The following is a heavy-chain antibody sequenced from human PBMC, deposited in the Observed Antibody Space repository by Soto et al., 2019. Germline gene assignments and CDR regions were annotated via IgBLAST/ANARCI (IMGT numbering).Heavy chain of an antibody. D-gene: IGHD7-27*01. V-gene: IGHV3-30*04. CDR1: GFTFSSYA. CDR3: ARSSGVDYYFYHLDV. CDR2: ISYDGRNK. J-gene: IGHJ6*02. Sequence: QVQLVESGGGVVQPGRSLRLSCAASGFTFSSYAMHWVRQAPGKGLEWVAVISYDGRNKYYADSVKGRFTISRDNSKNTLYLQMNSLRGEDTAMYYSARSSGVDYYFYHLDVWGQGTTVTVSS.